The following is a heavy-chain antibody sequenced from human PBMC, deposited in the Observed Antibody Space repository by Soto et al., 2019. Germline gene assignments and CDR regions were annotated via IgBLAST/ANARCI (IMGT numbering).Heavy chain of an antibody. J-gene: IGHJ4*02. D-gene: IGHD3-9*01. V-gene: IGHV1-3*01. CDR1: GYTFTSYA. Sequence: QVQLVQSGAEVKKPGASVKVSCKASGYTFTSYAMHWVRQAPGQRLEWMGWINAGNGNTKYSQKFQGRVTITRDTSASTAYMELSSLRSEDTAVYYCARNLMDYDILTGYYRGYYFDYWGQGTLVTVSS. CDR3: ARNLMDYDILTGYYRGYYFDY. CDR2: INAGNGNT.